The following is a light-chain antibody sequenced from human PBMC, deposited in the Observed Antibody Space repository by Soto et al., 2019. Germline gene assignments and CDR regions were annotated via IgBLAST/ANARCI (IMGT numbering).Light chain of an antibody. V-gene: IGLV4-69*01. CDR1: SGHSSYS. J-gene: IGLJ2*01. CDR3: QTWGTGVV. CDR2: LNSDGSH. Sequence: QSVLTQSPSASASRGASVKLTCTLSSGHSSYSIAWHQQQPEKGPRYLMKLNSDGSHNKGDGIPDRFSGSSSGTERYLTISSLQSEDAADYYCQTWGTGVVFGGGTKVTVL.